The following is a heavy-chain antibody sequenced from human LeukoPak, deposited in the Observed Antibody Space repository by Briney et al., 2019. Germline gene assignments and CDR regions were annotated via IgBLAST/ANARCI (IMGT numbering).Heavy chain of an antibody. V-gene: IGHV4-38-2*02. Sequence: SETLSLTCSVSGFSISSGHYWGWIRQPPGKGLEWIGYIYHSGSTYYNPSLKSRVTISVDRSKNQFSLKLSSVTAADTAVYYCARGRPLFDYWGQGTLVTVSS. J-gene: IGHJ4*02. CDR3: ARGRPLFDY. CDR1: GFSISSGHY. CDR2: IYHSGST.